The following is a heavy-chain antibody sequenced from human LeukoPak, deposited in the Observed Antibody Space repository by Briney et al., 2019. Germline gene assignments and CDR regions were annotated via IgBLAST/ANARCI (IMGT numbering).Heavy chain of an antibody. CDR1: GFTISNNY. J-gene: IGHJ4*02. V-gene: IGHV3-23*01. CDR3: VTEVSGSFPT. D-gene: IGHD1-26*01. Sequence: GGSLRLSCAASGFTISNNYIRWLRQAPGKGLEWVSAISGSGGRTYHADSVKGRFTISRDNSKNTLYLQMNSLKNEDTAVYYCVTEVSGSFPTWGQGTLVTVSS. CDR2: ISGSGGRT.